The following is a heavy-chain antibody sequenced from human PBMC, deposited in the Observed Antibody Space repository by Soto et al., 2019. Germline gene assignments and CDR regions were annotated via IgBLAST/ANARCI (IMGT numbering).Heavy chain of an antibody. V-gene: IGHV1-69*06. CDR3: AREGAAAGSGGSYYYYGMDV. D-gene: IGHD6-13*01. J-gene: IGHJ6*02. Sequence: SVKVSCKASGGTFSSYAISWVRQAPGQGLEWMGGIIPIFGTANYAQKFQGRVTITADKSTSTAYMELSSLRSEDTAVYYCAREGAAAGSGGSYYYYGMDVWGQGTTVTVSS. CDR1: GGTFSSYA. CDR2: IIPIFGTA.